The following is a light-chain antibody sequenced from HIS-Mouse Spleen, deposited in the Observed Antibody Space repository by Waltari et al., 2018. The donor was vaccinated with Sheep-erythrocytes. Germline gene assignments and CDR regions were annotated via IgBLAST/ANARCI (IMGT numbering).Light chain of an antibody. CDR3: CSYAGSYNHV. CDR1: SSDVGGYNY. Sequence: QSALTQPRSVSGSPGQSVTISCTGTSSDVGGYNYVSWYQQHPGKAPKLRIYDVSTRHSGGPDRFSGSKSGNTASLTISGLQAEDEADYYCCSYAGSYNHVFATGTKVTVL. V-gene: IGLV2-11*01. J-gene: IGLJ1*01. CDR2: DVS.